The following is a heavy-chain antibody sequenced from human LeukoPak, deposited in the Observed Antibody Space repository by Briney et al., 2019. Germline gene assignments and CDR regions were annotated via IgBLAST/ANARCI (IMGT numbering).Heavy chain of an antibody. CDR2: IIPIFGTA. V-gene: IGHV1-69*05. CDR3: APNPYIAARQGFDY. J-gene: IGHJ4*02. Sequence: ASVKASCKASGGTFSSYAISWVRQAPGQGLEWMGGIIPIFGTANYAQKFQGRVTMTRDTSTSTVYMELSSLRSEDTAVYYCAPNPYIAARQGFDYWGQGTLVTVSS. D-gene: IGHD6-6*01. CDR1: GGTFSSYA.